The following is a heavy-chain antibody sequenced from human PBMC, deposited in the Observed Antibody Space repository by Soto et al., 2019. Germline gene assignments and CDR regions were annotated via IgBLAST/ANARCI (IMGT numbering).Heavy chain of an antibody. V-gene: IGHV1-8*01. CDR3: ARGITMVRGVIWLDYYYYYMDV. Sequence: ASVKVSCKASVYTFTSYDINWVRQATGQGLEWMGWMNPNSGNTGYAQKFQGRVTMTRNTSISTAYMELSSLRSEDTAVYYCARGITMVRGVIWLDYYYYYMDVWGKGTTVTVSS. D-gene: IGHD3-10*01. J-gene: IGHJ6*03. CDR2: MNPNSGNT. CDR1: VYTFTSYD.